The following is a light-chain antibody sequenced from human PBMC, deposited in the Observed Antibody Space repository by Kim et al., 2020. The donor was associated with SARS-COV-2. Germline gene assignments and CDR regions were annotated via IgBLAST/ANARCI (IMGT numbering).Light chain of an antibody. CDR3: QQTSAAPPT. Sequence: SASVGDRVTITCRASQTISTYLNWYQQKPGKAPKLLISTASTLQSGVPSRFSGSGSGTDFTLTISSLQPEDFAAYYCQQTSAAPPTFGQGTKLEI. CDR1: QTISTY. CDR2: TAS. J-gene: IGKJ2*01. V-gene: IGKV1-39*01.